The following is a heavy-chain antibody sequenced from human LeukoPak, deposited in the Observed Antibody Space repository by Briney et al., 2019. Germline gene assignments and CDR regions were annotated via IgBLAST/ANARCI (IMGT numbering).Heavy chain of an antibody. CDR3: ASGDRFRN. D-gene: IGHD3-3*01. J-gene: IGHJ4*02. V-gene: IGHV1-2*02. CDR1: GYPFTDYY. CDR2: INPNRGGT. Sequence: ASVKVSYKASGYPFTDYYMHWVRQAPGQGLEWMGWINPNRGGTDYAQKFQGRVTMTRDTSISTAYMELSRLRYDDTAVYYCASGDRFRNWGQGTLVTVSS.